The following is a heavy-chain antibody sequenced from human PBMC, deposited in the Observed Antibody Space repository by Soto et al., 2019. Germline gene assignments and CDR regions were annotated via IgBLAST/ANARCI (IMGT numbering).Heavy chain of an antibody. CDR3: ARGTSWQLPFDY. V-gene: IGHV4-59*01. Sequence: PSETLSLTCTVSSYSISSYYWSWIRQPPGKRLEWIGYISYSGSTDYNPSLKSRVTISGDTSKNQFSLKVSSVTAADTAVYYCARGTSWQLPFDYWGQGTLVTVS. CDR1: SYSISSYY. J-gene: IGHJ4*02. D-gene: IGHD6-13*01. CDR2: ISYSGST.